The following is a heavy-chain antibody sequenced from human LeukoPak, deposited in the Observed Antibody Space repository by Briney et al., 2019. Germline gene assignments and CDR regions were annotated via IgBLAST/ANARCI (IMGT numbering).Heavy chain of an antibody. V-gene: IGHV3-48*03. CDR3: TRGTGGSA. D-gene: IGHD2-15*01. J-gene: IGHJ5*02. CDR2: ISGGDTTI. CDR1: GYTISRYE. Sequence: SLRLSCAASGYTISRYEMHWVRKAPGRGLEWVSYISGGDTTIYYADSVRGRFTISRDNAKNPLYLQMNSLRAEDTALYYCTRGTGGSAWGQGTLVTVSS.